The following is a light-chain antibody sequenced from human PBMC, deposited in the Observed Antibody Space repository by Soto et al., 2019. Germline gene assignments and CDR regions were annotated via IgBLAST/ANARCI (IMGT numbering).Light chain of an antibody. CDR3: SSYTTRSTRV. J-gene: IGLJ1*01. V-gene: IGLV2-14*03. CDR1: SSDVGAYDF. Sequence: LTQPASVSGSPGQSITISCTGTSSDVGAYDFVSWYQQHPDKAPKLMIYEVRYRPSGVSNRFSGSKSVNTATLTISGLQAEDEADYYCSSYTTRSTRVFGTGTKVTVL. CDR2: EVR.